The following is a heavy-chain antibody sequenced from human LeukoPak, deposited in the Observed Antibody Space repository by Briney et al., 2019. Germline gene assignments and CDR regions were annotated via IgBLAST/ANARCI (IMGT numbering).Heavy chain of an antibody. CDR3: AKRRGGGEYQLLFDHAFDI. V-gene: IGHV3-30*02. CDR2: IRYDGSNK. D-gene: IGHD2-2*01. J-gene: IGHJ3*02. Sequence: PGGSLRLSCSASGFTFSSYAMSWVGQAPGKGLEWVAFIRYDGSNKYYADSVKGRFTISRDNSKNTLYLQMNSLRAEDTAVYYCAKRRGGGEYQLLFDHAFDIWGQGTMVTVSS. CDR1: GFTFSSYA.